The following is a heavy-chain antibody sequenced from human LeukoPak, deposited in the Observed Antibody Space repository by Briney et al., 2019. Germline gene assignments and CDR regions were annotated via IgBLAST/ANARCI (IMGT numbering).Heavy chain of an antibody. J-gene: IGHJ4*02. D-gene: IGHD5-18*01. V-gene: IGHV4-59*01. CDR2: IYYSGTT. CDR1: GGSISSYY. Sequence: SETLSLTCTVSGGSISSYYWSWIRQPPGKGLEWIGYIYYSGTTNYNPSLKSRVTMSVDTSKNQFSLKMTSVTAADTAVYYCARAVPNTAMIIGYWGQGTLVTVSS. CDR3: ARAVPNTAMIIGY.